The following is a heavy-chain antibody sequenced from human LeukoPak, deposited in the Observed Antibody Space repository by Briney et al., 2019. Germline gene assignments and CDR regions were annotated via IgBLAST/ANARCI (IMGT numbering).Heavy chain of an antibody. CDR1: GFTFDSNS. CDR3: ARDSKSRYSSSWYSHFDY. Sequence: GGSLRLSCAASGFTFDSNSMSWVCQAPGKGLEWVANIKQDGSEKYYVDSVKGRFTISRDNAKNSLYLQMNSLRAEDTAVYYCARDSKSRYSSSWYSHFDYWGQGTLVTVSS. D-gene: IGHD6-13*01. V-gene: IGHV3-7*01. CDR2: IKQDGSEK. J-gene: IGHJ4*02.